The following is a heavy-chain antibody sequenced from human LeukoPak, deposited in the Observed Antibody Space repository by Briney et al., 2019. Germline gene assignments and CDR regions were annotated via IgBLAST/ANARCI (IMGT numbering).Heavy chain of an antibody. CDR1: GFTFSSYS. V-gene: IGHV3-48*04. J-gene: IGHJ2*01. Sequence: AGGSLRLSCAASGFTFSSYSMNWVRQAPGKGLEWVSYISSSSSTIYYADSVKGRFTISRDNAKNSLYLQMNSLRAEDTAVYYCARVVGWWYFDLWGRGTLVTVSS. CDR2: ISSSSSTI. D-gene: IGHD2-15*01. CDR3: ARVVGWWYFDL.